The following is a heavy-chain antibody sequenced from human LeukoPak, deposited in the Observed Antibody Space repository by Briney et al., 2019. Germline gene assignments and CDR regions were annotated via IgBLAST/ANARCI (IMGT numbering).Heavy chain of an antibody. CDR2: ISWNSGAK. J-gene: IGHJ4*02. CDR1: GFTFDDYG. D-gene: IGHD2-21*02. Sequence: PGGSLRLSCAASGFTFDDYGMSWVRQAPGKGLEWVSGISWNSGAKAYADSVRGRFTISRDNAKNSLYLQMNSLRGEDTALYYCARGGTCCGVDCYGTNYWGQGTLVTVSS. V-gene: IGHV3-20*04. CDR3: ARGGTCCGVDCYGTNY.